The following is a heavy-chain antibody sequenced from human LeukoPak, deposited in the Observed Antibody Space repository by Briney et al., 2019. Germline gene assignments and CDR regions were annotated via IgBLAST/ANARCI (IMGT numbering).Heavy chain of an antibody. V-gene: IGHV3-74*01. Sequence: GGSLRLSCAASGFTFSSYWMHWVRQPPGKGLVWVSCINSHGSTTSYADSVKGRFTISRDNAKNTVYLQLNSLRAEDTAVYYCARDLGQYYDTSDNWFDPWGQGTLVTVSS. D-gene: IGHD3-22*01. J-gene: IGHJ5*02. CDR3: ARDLGQYYDTSDNWFDP. CDR2: INSHGSTT. CDR1: GFTFSSYW.